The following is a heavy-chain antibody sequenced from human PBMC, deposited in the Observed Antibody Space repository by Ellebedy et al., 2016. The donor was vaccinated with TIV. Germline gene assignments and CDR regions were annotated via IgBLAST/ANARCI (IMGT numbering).Heavy chain of an antibody. D-gene: IGHD2-15*01. CDR1: GYTLTDYY. CDR3: ARGSGYCIGAACSFDY. J-gene: IGHJ4*02. V-gene: IGHV1-2*07. CDR2: INPHSGDT. Sequence: AASVKVSCKSSGYTLTDYYMHWVRQAPGQGLEWMGWINPHSGDTKYPHKFQAVVTITRDTSINTVYMELSRLGSDDTALYYCARGSGYCIGAACSFDYWGQGTLVTVSS.